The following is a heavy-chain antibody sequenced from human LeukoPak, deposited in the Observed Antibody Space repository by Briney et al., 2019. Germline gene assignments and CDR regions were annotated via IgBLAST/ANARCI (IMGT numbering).Heavy chain of an antibody. CDR3: GRWLPQGGWFDP. CDR2: IIPIFGTA. Sequence: SVKVSCKASGGTFSSYAISWVRQAPGQGLEWTGGIIPIFGTANYAQKFQGRVTITADESTRTAYMELSSLRSEDTAVYYCGRWLPQGGWFDPWGQGTLVTVSS. J-gene: IGHJ5*02. V-gene: IGHV1-69*13. CDR1: GGTFSSYA. D-gene: IGHD5-12*01.